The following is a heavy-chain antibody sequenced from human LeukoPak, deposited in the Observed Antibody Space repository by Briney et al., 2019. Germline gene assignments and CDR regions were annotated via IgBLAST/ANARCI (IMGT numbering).Heavy chain of an antibody. CDR3: ARDSDFWSGYHDY. CDR2: ISSSSSYI. J-gene: IGHJ4*02. Sequence: GGSLRLSCAASGFTFSNAWMSWVRQAPGKGLEWVSSISSSSSYIYYADSVKGRFTISRDNAKNSLYLQMNSLRAEDTAVYYCARDSDFWSGYHDYWGQGTLVTVSS. CDR1: GFTFSNAW. D-gene: IGHD3-3*01. V-gene: IGHV3-21*01.